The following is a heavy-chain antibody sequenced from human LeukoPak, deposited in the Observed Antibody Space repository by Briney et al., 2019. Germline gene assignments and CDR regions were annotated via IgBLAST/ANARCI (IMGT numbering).Heavy chain of an antibody. CDR2: IYSGGST. CDR1: GFTVSSNY. D-gene: IGHD2-2*01. J-gene: IGHJ3*02. CDR3: ARTAGYSSIVFDI. V-gene: IGHV3-53*01. Sequence: GGSLRLSCAASGFTVSSNYMSWVRQAPGKGLEWVSVIYSGGSTYYADSVKGRFTISRDNAKNSLYLQMNSLRAEDTAVYNCARTAGYSSIVFDIWGQGTMVTVSS.